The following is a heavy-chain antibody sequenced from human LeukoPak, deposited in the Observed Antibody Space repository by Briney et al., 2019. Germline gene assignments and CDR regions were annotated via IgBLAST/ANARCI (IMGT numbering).Heavy chain of an antibody. Sequence: GGSLRLSCAASEFTFSTYGMHWVRQAPGKGLEWVAVISYDGSYKFYADSVKGRFTISRDNSKNTLSLQMNSLRGDDTAVYYCAKSKFPYDTDGWHGYFDFWGQGTLVTVSS. CDR2: ISYDGSYK. J-gene: IGHJ4*02. CDR3: AKSKFPYDTDGWHGYFDF. CDR1: EFTFSTYG. V-gene: IGHV3-30*18. D-gene: IGHD3-22*01.